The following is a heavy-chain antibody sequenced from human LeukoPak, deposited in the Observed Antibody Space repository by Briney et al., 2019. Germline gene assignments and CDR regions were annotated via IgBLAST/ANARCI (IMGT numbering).Heavy chain of an antibody. J-gene: IGHJ4*02. CDR3: ARADYYDSRPFDY. CDR2: IYYSGST. CDR1: GGSFSGYY. V-gene: IGHV4-34*01. D-gene: IGHD3-22*01. Sequence: PSETLSLTCAVYGGSFSGYYWSWIRQPPGKGLEWIGSIYYSGSTYYNPSLKSRVTISVDTSKNQFSLKLSSVTAADTAVYYCARADYYDSRPFDYWGQGTLVTVSS.